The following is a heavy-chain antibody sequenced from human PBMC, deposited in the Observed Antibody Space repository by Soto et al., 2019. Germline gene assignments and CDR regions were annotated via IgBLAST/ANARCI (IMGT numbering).Heavy chain of an antibody. CDR2: ISYDGSNK. CDR1: GFTFSSYA. J-gene: IGHJ4*02. CDR3: ARGSELHSSSWYTPFDY. D-gene: IGHD6-13*01. V-gene: IGHV3-30-3*01. Sequence: QVQLVESGGGVVQPGRSLRLSCAASGFTFSSYAMHWVRQAPGKGLEWVAVISYDGSNKYYADSVKGRFTISRDNSKNTLDLQMNSLRAEDTAVYYCARGSELHSSSWYTPFDYWGQGTLVTVSS.